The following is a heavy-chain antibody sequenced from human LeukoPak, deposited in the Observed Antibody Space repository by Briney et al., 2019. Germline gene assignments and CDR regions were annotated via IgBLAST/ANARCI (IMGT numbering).Heavy chain of an antibody. V-gene: IGHV3-7*01. Sequence: GGSLRLSCAASRFTLSTYWMSWVRQAPGKGLEWVAHIKQDGSQEYYVDSVKGRFTISRDSAKNSLYLQMNSLRAEDTAVYYCARGVPCDSWSGPHYSDYWGQGTLVTVSS. J-gene: IGHJ4*02. CDR1: RFTLSTYW. D-gene: IGHD3-3*01. CDR2: IKQDGSQE. CDR3: ARGVPCDSWSGPHYSDY.